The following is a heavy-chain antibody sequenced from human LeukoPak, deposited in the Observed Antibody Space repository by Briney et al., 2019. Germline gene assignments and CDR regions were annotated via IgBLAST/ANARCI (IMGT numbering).Heavy chain of an antibody. D-gene: IGHD2-15*01. J-gene: IGHJ4*02. Sequence: GGSLRLSCAASGFTFSSYAMPWVRQAPGKGLEWVAVISYDGSNKYYADSVKGRFTISRDNSKNTLYLQMNSLRAEDTAVYYCARNLGAVVVVAVGLGYWGQGTLVTVSS. V-gene: IGHV3-30-3*01. CDR1: GFTFSSYA. CDR3: ARNLGAVVVVAVGLGY. CDR2: ISYDGSNK.